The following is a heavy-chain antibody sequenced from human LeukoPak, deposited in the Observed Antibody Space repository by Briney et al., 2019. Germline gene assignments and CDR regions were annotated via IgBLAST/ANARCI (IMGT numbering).Heavy chain of an antibody. Sequence: GGSLRLSCAASGFTFSSYGMHWVRQAPGKGLEWVAVIWYDGSNKYYADSVKGRFTISRDNSKNTLYLQMNSLRAEDTAVYYCAKELAGDSSADYWGQGTLVTVSS. CDR3: AKELAGDSSADY. CDR1: GFTFSSYG. CDR2: IWYDGSNK. D-gene: IGHD3-22*01. V-gene: IGHV3-33*06. J-gene: IGHJ4*02.